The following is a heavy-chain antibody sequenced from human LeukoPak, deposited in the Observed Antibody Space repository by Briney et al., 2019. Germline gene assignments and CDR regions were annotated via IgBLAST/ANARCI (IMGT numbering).Heavy chain of an antibody. CDR2: ISSSSSYI. J-gene: IGHJ4*02. V-gene: IGHV3-21*01. Sequence: GGSLRLSCAASGFTFGNYGMSWVRQAPGKGLEWVSSISSSSSYIYYADSVKGRFTISRDNAKNSLYLQMNSLRAEDTAVYYCATKTTVTTGPVDYWGQGTLVTVSS. D-gene: IGHD4-11*01. CDR3: ATKTTVTTGPVDY. CDR1: GFTFGNYG.